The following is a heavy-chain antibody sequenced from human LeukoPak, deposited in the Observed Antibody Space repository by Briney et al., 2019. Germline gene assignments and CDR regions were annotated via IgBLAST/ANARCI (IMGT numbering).Heavy chain of an antibody. CDR1: GYTFTSYG. CDR2: ISGYNGNT. D-gene: IGHD1-1*01. CDR3: ARGAVNRYNWNDDNYYYYYMDV. J-gene: IGHJ6*03. V-gene: IGHV1-18*01. Sequence: ASVKVSCKASGYTFTSYGISWVRQAPGQGLEWMGWISGYNGNTKYAQKVQGRVTMTTDTSTSTAYMELRSLRSDDTAVYYCARGAVNRYNWNDDNYYYYYMDVWGKGTTVIISS.